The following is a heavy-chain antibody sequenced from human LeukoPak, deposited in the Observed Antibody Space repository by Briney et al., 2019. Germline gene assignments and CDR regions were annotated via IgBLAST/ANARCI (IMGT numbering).Heavy chain of an antibody. D-gene: IGHD6-19*01. J-gene: IGHJ4*02. Sequence: PGRSLRLSCAASGFTFSSYAMHWVRQAPGKGLEWVAVISYDGSNKYYADSVKGRFTISRDNSKNTLYLQMNSLRAEDTAVYYCAKGLGWYIDYWGQGTLVTVSS. V-gene: IGHV3-30*04. CDR1: GFTFSSYA. CDR3: AKGLGWYIDY. CDR2: ISYDGSNK.